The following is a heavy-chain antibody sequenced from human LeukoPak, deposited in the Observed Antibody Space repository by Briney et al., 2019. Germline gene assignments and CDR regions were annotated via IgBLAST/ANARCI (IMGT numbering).Heavy chain of an antibody. CDR1: GFTVSTNY. CDR2: IYNNGDT. D-gene: IGHD4-17*01. CDR3: ARSPHYGDYLFDY. V-gene: IGHV3-66*01. J-gene: IGHJ4*02. Sequence: PGGSLRLSCAVSGFTVSTNYMSWVRQAPGKGLEWVSVIYNNGDTYYGDSVKGRFTISRDNSKNTLYLQMHSLRAEDTAVYYCARSPHYGDYLFDYWGQGTLVTVSS.